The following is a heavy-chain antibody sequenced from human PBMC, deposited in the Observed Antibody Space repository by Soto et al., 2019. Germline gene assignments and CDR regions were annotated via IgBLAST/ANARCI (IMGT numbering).Heavy chain of an antibody. CDR1: GFSLSTSGEG. CDR3: AHSLIGYYYDSSGSNWFDP. D-gene: IGHD3-22*01. Sequence: QITLKESGPTLVKPSQTLTLTCTFSGFSLSTSGEGVGWIRQPPGKALEWLALIYWDDDKRYSPSQKSRLTITKDTSKNQVVLTMTNMDPVDTATYYCAHSLIGYYYDSSGSNWFDPWGQGTLVTVSS. CDR2: IYWDDDK. J-gene: IGHJ5*02. V-gene: IGHV2-5*02.